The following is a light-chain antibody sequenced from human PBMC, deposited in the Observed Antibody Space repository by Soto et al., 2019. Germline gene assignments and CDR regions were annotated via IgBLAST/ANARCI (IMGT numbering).Light chain of an antibody. CDR2: WAS. Sequence: DIVMTQSPEYLAVSLGERATINCKSSQNVLYSSNNKNLIAWYQQQPGQPPKLLIYWASTRESGVPDRFSGSGSGRDFTLTNRSLQAEEVAVYYCQQYYSPPRSTVGQGTRLEIK. CDR1: QNVLYSSNNKNL. V-gene: IGKV4-1*01. CDR3: QQYYSPPRST. J-gene: IGKJ2*01.